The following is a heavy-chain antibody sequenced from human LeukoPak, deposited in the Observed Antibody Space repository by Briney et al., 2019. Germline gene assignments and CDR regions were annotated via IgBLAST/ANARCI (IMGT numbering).Heavy chain of an antibody. CDR3: ARDQGHSYGPYYYYGMDV. J-gene: IGHJ6*02. Sequence: QPGGSLRVSCAASGFTFSSYSMNWVRQAPGKGLEWVSYISSSSSTIYYADSVKGRFTISRDNAKNSLYLQMNSLRDEDTAVYYCARDQGHSYGPYYYYGMDVWGQGTTVTISS. CDR2: ISSSSSTI. V-gene: IGHV3-48*02. CDR1: GFTFSSYS. D-gene: IGHD5-18*01.